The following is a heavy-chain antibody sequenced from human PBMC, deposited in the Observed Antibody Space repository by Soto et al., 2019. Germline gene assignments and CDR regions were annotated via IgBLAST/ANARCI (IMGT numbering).Heavy chain of an antibody. CDR3: AREASSGWSGGDDAFDI. CDR1: GFTVSSNY. Sequence: GGSLRLSCAASGFTVSSNYMSWVRQAPGKGLEWVSVIYSGGSTYYADSVKGRFTIPRDNSKNTLYLQMNSLRAEDTAVYYCAREASSGWSGGDDAFDIWGQGTMVTVSS. CDR2: IYSGGST. D-gene: IGHD6-19*01. V-gene: IGHV3-53*01. J-gene: IGHJ3*02.